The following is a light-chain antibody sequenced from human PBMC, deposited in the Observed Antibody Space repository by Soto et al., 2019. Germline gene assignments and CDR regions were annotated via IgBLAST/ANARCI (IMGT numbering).Light chain of an antibody. CDR3: TSYTSINGSGV. CDR1: SSDVGGYKY. J-gene: IGLJ1*01. CDR2: EVN. Sequence: QSALTQPPSASGAPGQTVTISCTGTSSDVGGYKYVSWYQQHPGKAPKLMIFEVNKRPSGVPDRFSGSKSGNTASLTASGLEAEDEDYYYCTSYTSINGSGVFGTGTKLTVL. V-gene: IGLV2-8*01.